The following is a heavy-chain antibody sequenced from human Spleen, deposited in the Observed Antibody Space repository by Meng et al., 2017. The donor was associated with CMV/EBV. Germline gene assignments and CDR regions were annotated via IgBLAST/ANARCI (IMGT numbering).Heavy chain of an antibody. CDR3: ARGTPHYYGSAYFDY. CDR2: MNPNSGNT. CDR1: GYTFTSYD. D-gene: IGHD3-10*01. Sequence: SGYTFTSYDINWWRQATGQGLEWMGWMNPNSGNTGYAQKFQGRVTMTRNTSISTAYMELSSLRSEDTAVYYCARGTPHYYGSAYFDYWGQGTLVTVSS. V-gene: IGHV1-8*01. J-gene: IGHJ4*02.